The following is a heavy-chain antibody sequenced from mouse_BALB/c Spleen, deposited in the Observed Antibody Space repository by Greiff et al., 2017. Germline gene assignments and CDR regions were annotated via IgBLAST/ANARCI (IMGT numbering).Heavy chain of an antibody. Sequence: EVHLVESGAELVKPGASVKLSCTASGFNIKDTYMHWVKQRPEQGLEWIGRIDPANGNTKYDPKFQGKATITADTSSNTAYLQLSSLTSEDTAVYYCAANWDHYWGQGTTLTVSS. CDR2: IDPANGNT. CDR3: AANWDHY. J-gene: IGHJ2*01. CDR1: GFNIKDTY. V-gene: IGHV14-3*02. D-gene: IGHD4-1*02.